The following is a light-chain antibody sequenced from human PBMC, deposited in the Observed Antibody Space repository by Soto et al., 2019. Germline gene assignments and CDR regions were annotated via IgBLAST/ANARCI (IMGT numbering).Light chain of an antibody. CDR3: QQYGSSGVT. CDR2: GAS. V-gene: IGKV3-20*01. CDR1: QSVSSSQ. Sequence: EIFLTQSPGTLSLSPWERATLSWRASQSVSSSQLAWYQQRPGQAPRLLVYGASTRATGIADRFSGSGSGTDFTLTISRLEPEDFAVYYCQQYGSSGVTFGPGTKVDIK. J-gene: IGKJ3*01.